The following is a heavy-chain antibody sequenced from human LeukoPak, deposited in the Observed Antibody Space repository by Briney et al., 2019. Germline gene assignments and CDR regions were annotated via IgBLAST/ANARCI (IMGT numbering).Heavy chain of an antibody. CDR2: ISSSGSTI. CDR3: ARDGYWGRRGFGIQQNGVFDY. Sequence: GGSLRLSCAASGFTFSSYEMNWVRQAPGKGREWVSYISSSGSTIYYADSVKGRFTISRDNAKNSLYLQMNSLRAEDTAVYYCARDGYWGRRGFGIQQNGVFDYWGQGTLVTV. V-gene: IGHV3-48*03. CDR1: GFTFSSYE. D-gene: IGHD2-2*03. J-gene: IGHJ4*02.